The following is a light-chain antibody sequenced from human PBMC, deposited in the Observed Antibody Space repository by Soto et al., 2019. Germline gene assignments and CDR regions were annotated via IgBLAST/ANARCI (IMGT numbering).Light chain of an antibody. CDR3: QQYKSYPYT. V-gene: IGKV1-5*03. CDR2: RAS. J-gene: IGKJ2*01. Sequence: DIQMTQSPSTLSASVGDRVTFTCRASQSISNFLAWYQQKPGKAPNLLIFRASDLETGVPSRFSGSGSGTDFSLTIASLQPDDFATYYCQQYKSYPYTFGQGTKMEIK. CDR1: QSISNF.